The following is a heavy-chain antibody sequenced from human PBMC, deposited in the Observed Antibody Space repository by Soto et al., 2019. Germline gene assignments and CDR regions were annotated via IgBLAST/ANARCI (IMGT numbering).Heavy chain of an antibody. CDR1: GYTFTSYA. CDR3: ARDAAVGLFDY. Sequence: ASVKVSCKASGYTFTSYAMHWVRQAPGQRLEWMGWINADNGNTKYAQKLQGRFTITTDTSTSTAFMELRSLRSDDTAVYYCARDAAVGLFDYWGQGTLVTVSS. D-gene: IGHD1-26*01. V-gene: IGHV1-3*01. CDR2: INADNGNT. J-gene: IGHJ4*02.